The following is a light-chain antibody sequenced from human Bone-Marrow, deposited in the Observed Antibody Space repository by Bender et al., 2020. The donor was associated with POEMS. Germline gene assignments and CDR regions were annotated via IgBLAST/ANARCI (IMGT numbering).Light chain of an antibody. J-gene: IGLJ1*01. CDR1: SSDVGAYDF. CDR2: EVT. V-gene: IGLV2-8*01. Sequence: QSALTQPPSASGSPGQSVTISCAGTSSDVGAYDFVSWYQQHPGKAPKLMIYEVTKRPSGVPDRFSGSKSGNTASLTVSGLQAEDEADYYCSSYAGGYSYVFGTGTKVTVL. CDR3: SSYAGGYSYV.